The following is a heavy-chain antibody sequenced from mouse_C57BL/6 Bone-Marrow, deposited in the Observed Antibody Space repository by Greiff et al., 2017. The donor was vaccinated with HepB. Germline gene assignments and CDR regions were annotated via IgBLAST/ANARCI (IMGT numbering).Heavy chain of an antibody. CDR2: IDPENGDT. Sequence: DVQLVESGAELVRPGASVKLSCTASGFNIKDDYMHWVKQRPEQGLEWIGWIDPENGDTEYASKFQGKATITADTSSNTAYLQLSSLTSEDTAVYYCTTYDYDGAYWGQGTLVTVSA. J-gene: IGHJ3*01. CDR1: GFNIKDDY. V-gene: IGHV14-4*01. D-gene: IGHD2-4*01. CDR3: TTYDYDGAY.